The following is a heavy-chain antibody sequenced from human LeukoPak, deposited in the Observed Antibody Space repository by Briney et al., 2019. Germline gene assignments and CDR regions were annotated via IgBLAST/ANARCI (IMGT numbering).Heavy chain of an antibody. CDR3: AKPQYNYDSSGYYYYYYGMDV. V-gene: IGHV3-23*01. Sequence: GGSLRLSCVASGFTFSTYAMTWVRQAPGRGLEWVSSVSGSGGSTYNADSVKGRFTISRDNSKNTLYLQMNSLRAEDTAVYYCAKPQYNYDSSGYYYYYYGMDVWGQGTTVTVSS. D-gene: IGHD3-22*01. CDR1: GFTFSTYA. J-gene: IGHJ6*02. CDR2: VSGSGGST.